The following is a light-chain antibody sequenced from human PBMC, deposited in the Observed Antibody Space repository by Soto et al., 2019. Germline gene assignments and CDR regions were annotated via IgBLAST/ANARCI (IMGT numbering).Light chain of an antibody. V-gene: IGLV1-44*01. J-gene: IGLJ3*02. Sequence: QSVLTQAPSASGTPGQRVTISCSGTSSNIGSNTVNWYQQLPGTAPKLLIYNSDRRPSGVPDRFSGSKSGTSASLAIGGLQSEDEADYYCAAWDDSLNGWVFGGGTKLTVL. CDR1: SSNIGSNT. CDR3: AAWDDSLNGWV. CDR2: NSD.